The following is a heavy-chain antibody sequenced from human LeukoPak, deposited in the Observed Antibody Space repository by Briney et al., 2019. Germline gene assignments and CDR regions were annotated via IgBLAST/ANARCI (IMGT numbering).Heavy chain of an antibody. CDR1: GGTFTSYY. CDR3: AREFVTGSGSFRY. Sequence: ASVKVSCKASGGTFTSYYMHWVRQAPGQGLEWMGIINPSGGSVSYAQEFQGRVTMTRDTSTNTVYMEVSSLRSEDTAVYYCAREFVTGSGSFRYWGQGTLVTVSS. CDR2: INPSGGSV. J-gene: IGHJ4*02. D-gene: IGHD3-10*01. V-gene: IGHV1-46*01.